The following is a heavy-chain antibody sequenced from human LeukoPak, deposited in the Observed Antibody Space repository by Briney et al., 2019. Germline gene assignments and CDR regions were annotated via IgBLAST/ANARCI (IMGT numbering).Heavy chain of an antibody. CDR3: AAYYCGGDCYFLDAFDI. D-gene: IGHD2-21*01. CDR1: GYTLTELS. Sequence: ASVKVSCKVSGYTLTELSMHWVRQAPGKGLEWMGGLDPEDGETIYAQKLEGRVTMTEDTSNNTAYMELSSLRSEDTAVYYCAAYYCGGDCYFLDAFDIWGQGTMVTVSS. J-gene: IGHJ3*02. CDR2: LDPEDGET. V-gene: IGHV1-24*01.